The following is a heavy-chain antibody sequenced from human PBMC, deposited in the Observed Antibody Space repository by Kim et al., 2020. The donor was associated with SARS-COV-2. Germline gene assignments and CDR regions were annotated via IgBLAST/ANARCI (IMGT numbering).Heavy chain of an antibody. CDR1: GFTFSSYA. V-gene: IGHV3-30*04. Sequence: GGSLRLSCAASGFTFSSYAMHWVRQAPGKGLEWVAVISYDGSNKYYADSVKGRFTISRDNSKNTLYLQMNSLRAEDTAVYYCARETSRPPYYFDYWGQGTLVTVSS. J-gene: IGHJ4*02. CDR3: ARETSRPPYYFDY. CDR2: ISYDGSNK.